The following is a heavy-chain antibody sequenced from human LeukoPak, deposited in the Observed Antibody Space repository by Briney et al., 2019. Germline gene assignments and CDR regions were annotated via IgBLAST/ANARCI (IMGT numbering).Heavy chain of an antibody. CDR3: ARDNGWSADF. D-gene: IGHD2-15*01. Sequence: NPGGSLRLSCAASGFTFSRHWMYWVRQAPGKGLEWVANIKQDGSAKPYVDSVKGRFTISRDNAKNSLFLQMNSLRAEDTAVYYCARDNGWSADFWGQGTLVTVSS. V-gene: IGHV3-7*03. J-gene: IGHJ4*02. CDR2: IKQDGSAK. CDR1: GFTFSRHW.